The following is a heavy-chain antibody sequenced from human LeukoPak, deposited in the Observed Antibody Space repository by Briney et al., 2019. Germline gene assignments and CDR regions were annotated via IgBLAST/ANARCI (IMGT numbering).Heavy chain of an antibody. J-gene: IGHJ6*03. V-gene: IGHV4-34*01. CDR1: SGPFSGYF. Sequence: KPSETLSLTCAVYSGPFSGYFWNWLRQPPGKGLEWIGEINHSGGTNYNPSLKSQVTISFDTSKNQFSLQLNSVTPEDTAVYFCARDDLQLVRRLGGTTEYYYYYYMDVWGKGTTVTVSS. CDR3: ARDDLQLVRRLGGTTEYYYYYYMDV. D-gene: IGHD6-13*01. CDR2: INHSGGT.